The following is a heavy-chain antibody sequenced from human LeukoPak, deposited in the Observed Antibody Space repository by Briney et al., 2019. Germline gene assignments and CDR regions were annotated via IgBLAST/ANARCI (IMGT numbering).Heavy chain of an antibody. CDR2: IKKDGNEK. Sequence: GGSLRLSCVGSGFTFSSSLMTWVRQAPGKGLEWVANIKKDGNEKHYVDSVKGRFTISRDNSRNSLYLQMNSLRTEDTALYYCAKERIGGSLDYWGQGTLLTVSS. CDR1: GFTFSSSL. CDR3: AKERIGGSLDY. D-gene: IGHD3-10*01. J-gene: IGHJ4*02. V-gene: IGHV3-7*03.